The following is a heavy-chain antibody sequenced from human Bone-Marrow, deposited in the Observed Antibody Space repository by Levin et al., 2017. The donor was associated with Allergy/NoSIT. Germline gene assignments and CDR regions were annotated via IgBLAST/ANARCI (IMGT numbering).Heavy chain of an antibody. CDR2: VTSSGKLI. D-gene: IGHD3-9*01. CDR3: ARGGGILRHFDWPLDY. Sequence: PGGSLRLSCDASGFTLSSYTMNWVRQAPGEGLEWVSGVTSSGKLIYYADSVKGLFTISRDTAKNSVYLQMNSLRAEDTAVYYCARGGGILRHFDWPLDYWGPGTLVIVSS. V-gene: IGHV3-48*01. J-gene: IGHJ4*02. CDR1: GFTLSSYT.